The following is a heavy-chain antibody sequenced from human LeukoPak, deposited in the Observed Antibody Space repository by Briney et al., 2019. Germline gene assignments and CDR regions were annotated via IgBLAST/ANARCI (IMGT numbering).Heavy chain of an antibody. CDR1: GFTFSTYS. D-gene: IGHD1-26*01. Sequence: GGSLRLSCAASGFTFSTYSMNWVRQAPGKGLEWVSSITSSSTYTYYADSVKGRFTISRDNAKNSLYLQMNSLRADDTAVYYCARVGGGNYHPLDYWGQGTLVTVSS. CDR2: ITSSSTYT. V-gene: IGHV3-21*01. J-gene: IGHJ4*02. CDR3: ARVGGGNYHPLDY.